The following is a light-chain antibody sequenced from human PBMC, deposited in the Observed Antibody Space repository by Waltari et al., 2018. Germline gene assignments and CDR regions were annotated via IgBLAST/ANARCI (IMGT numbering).Light chain of an antibody. Sequence: DIQMTQSPSSLSSSVGDRLTITCRASQNILTYVNWYQQKPGKAPKLLIYAASSLEDGVPLRFSGSGSGTHFTLTISGLQPEDLATYYCQQCHGTPYTFGQGTKLEI. CDR3: QQCHGTPYT. CDR1: QNILTY. J-gene: IGKJ2*01. V-gene: IGKV1-39*01. CDR2: AAS.